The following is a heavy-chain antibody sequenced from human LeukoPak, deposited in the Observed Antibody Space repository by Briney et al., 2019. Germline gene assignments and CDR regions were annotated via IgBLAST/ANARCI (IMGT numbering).Heavy chain of an antibody. CDR2: INPNSGGT. CDR1: GYIFTDYY. V-gene: IGHV1-2*06. J-gene: IGHJ4*02. CDR3: ARALAARHSPDY. D-gene: IGHD6-6*01. Sequence: AASVKVSCKASGYIFTDYYMHWVRQAPGQGLEWMGRINPNSGGTNYAQKFQGRVTMTRDTSTSTACMELSRLRSDDAAVYYCARALAARHSPDYWGQGTLVIVSS.